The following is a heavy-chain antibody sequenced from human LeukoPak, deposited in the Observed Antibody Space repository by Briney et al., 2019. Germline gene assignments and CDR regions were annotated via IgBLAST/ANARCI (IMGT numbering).Heavy chain of an antibody. CDR2: VNPNSGGT. Sequence: GASVKVSCKASGYTFTGYYMHWVRQAPGQGLEWMGWVNPNSGGTNYAQKFQGRVTMTRDTSISAAYMELSRLRSDDTAVYYCARDRVVPADWYFDLWGRGTLVTVSS. CDR1: GYTFTGYY. D-gene: IGHD2-2*01. CDR3: ARDRVVPADWYFDL. V-gene: IGHV1-2*02. J-gene: IGHJ2*01.